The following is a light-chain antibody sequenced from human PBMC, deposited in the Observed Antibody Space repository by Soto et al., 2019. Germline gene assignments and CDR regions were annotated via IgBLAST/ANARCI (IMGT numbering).Light chain of an antibody. J-gene: IGKJ2*01. CDR1: QSISSW. V-gene: IGKV1-5*03. CDR2: KAS. Sequence: DIQMTQSPSTLSASVGDRVTITCRASQSISSWLAWYQQKPGKAPKLLIYKASSLESGVPSRFSGSGSGSXXXXXXXXXXXXXFATYYCQHSISYSYTFGQGTKLEIK. CDR3: QHSISYSYT.